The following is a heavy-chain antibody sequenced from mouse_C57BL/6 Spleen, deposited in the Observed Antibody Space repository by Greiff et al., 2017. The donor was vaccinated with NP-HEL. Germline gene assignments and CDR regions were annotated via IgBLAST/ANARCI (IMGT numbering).Heavy chain of an antibody. Sequence: EVKLVESGGGLVKPGGSLKLSCAASGFTFSSYAMSWVRQTPEKRLEWVATISDGGSYTYYPDNVKGRFTISRDNAKNNLYLQMSHLKSEDTAMYYCARDLSLNYGNSRNAMDYWGQGTSVTVSS. CDR3: ARDLSLNYGNSRNAMDY. V-gene: IGHV5-4*01. J-gene: IGHJ4*01. CDR1: GFTFSSYA. D-gene: IGHD2-1*01. CDR2: ISDGGSYT.